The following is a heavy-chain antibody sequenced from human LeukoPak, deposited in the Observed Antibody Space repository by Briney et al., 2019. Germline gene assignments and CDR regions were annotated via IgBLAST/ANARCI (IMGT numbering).Heavy chain of an antibody. J-gene: IGHJ4*02. CDR2: IIPIFGTA. Sequence: GASVKVSCKASGGTFSSYAISWVRQAPGQGLEWMGGIIPIFGTANYAQKFQGRVTITAVESTSTAYMELSSLRSEDTAVYYCARGRNIVVVPAATPPYFDYWGQGTLVTVSS. D-gene: IGHD2-2*01. CDR1: GGTFSSYA. V-gene: IGHV1-69*13. CDR3: ARGRNIVVVPAATPPYFDY.